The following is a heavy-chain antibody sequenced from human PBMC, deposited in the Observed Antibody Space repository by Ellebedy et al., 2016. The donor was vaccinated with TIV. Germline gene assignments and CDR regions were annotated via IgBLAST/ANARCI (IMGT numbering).Heavy chain of an antibody. D-gene: IGHD4-17*01. V-gene: IGHV3-7*01. Sequence: GESLKISCAASGFSFRNYWMSWVRQAPGKGLEWVANIYQDGSEKYYVDSVEGRFTISRDNAKNSLYLEMKSLRVEDTAVYYCARRGSYGDYAVQVNNWFDRWGQGTLVTV. J-gene: IGHJ5*02. CDR2: IYQDGSEK. CDR1: GFSFRNYW. CDR3: ARRGSYGDYAVQVNNWFDR.